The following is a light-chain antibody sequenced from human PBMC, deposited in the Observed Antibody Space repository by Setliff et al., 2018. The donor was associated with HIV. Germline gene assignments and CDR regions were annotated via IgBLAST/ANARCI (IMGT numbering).Light chain of an antibody. V-gene: IGLV2-23*01. J-gene: IGLJ1*01. CDR1: SSDVGSYNL. Sequence: QSALTQPPSASGSPGQSVTISCTGTSSDVGSYNLVSWYQQHPGKAPKLMIYEGSKRPSGVSNRFSGSKSGNTASLTISGLQAEDEADYYCCSYAGSSTTYVFGTGTKVTVL. CDR3: CSYAGSSTTYV. CDR2: EGS.